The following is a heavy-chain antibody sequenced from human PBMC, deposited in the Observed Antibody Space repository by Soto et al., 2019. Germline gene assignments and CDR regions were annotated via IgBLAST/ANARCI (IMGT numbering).Heavy chain of an antibody. V-gene: IGHV4-39*01. Sequence: QLQLQESGPGLVKPSETLSLTCTVSGGSIRSSTYYWGWIRQSPGKGLEWIGSIFYSGITYYRPSLKSRVTMSVDTSKNQFSLNLSSVTAADTAVYYCVRHLTGPPVDYWGQGILVTVSS. J-gene: IGHJ4*02. CDR3: VRHLTGPPVDY. D-gene: IGHD1-20*01. CDR2: IFYSGIT. CDR1: GGSIRSSTYY.